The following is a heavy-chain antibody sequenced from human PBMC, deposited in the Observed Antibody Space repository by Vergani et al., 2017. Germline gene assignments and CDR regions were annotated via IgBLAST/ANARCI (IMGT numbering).Heavy chain of an antibody. CDR1: GFTFSSYW. CDR3: ARGRGVWSYYYGMDV. Sequence: EVQLLESGGGLVQPGGSLRLSCAASGFTFSSYWMHWVRQAPGKGLVWVSRINSDGSSTSYADSVKGRFTISRDNAKNTLYLQMNSLRAEDTAVYYCARGRGVWSYYYGMDVWGQGTTVTVSS. CDR2: INSDGSST. V-gene: IGHV3-74*02. J-gene: IGHJ6*02. D-gene: IGHD3-10*01.